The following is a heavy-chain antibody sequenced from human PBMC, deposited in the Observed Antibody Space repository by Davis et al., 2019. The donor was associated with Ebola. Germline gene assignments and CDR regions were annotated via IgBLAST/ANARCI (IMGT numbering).Heavy chain of an antibody. V-gene: IGHV3-48*03. CDR2: ISSSCSTL. CDR3: ARDEHHSNSLYYYYGMDV. D-gene: IGHD4-11*01. Sequence: PGGSLRLSCAASGFTFSSYEMNWVRQAPGKGLEWVSYISSSCSTLYYADSVKGRFTIPRDNATNSLYLQMNSLRAEDTAVYYCARDEHHSNSLYYYYGMDVWGQGTTVTVSS. J-gene: IGHJ6*02. CDR1: GFTFSSYE.